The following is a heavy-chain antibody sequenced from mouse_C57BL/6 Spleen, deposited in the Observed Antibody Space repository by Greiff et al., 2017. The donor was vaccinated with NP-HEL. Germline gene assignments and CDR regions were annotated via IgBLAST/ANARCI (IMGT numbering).Heavy chain of an antibody. V-gene: IGHV5-17*01. Sequence: EVHLVESGGGLVKPGGSLKLSCAASGFTFSDYGMHWVRQAPEKGLEWVAYISSGSSTIYYADTVKGRFTISRDNAKNTLFLQMTSLRSEDTAMYYCARRAVVATEGPFDYWGQGTTLTVSS. CDR3: ARRAVVATEGPFDY. CDR1: GFTFSDYG. CDR2: ISSGSSTI. J-gene: IGHJ2*01. D-gene: IGHD1-1*01.